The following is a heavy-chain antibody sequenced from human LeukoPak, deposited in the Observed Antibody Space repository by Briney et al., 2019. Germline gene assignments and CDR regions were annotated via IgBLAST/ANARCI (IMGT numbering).Heavy chain of an antibody. D-gene: IGHD2-8*01. Sequence: ASVKVSCKASGYIFTDYYIHWVRQAPGQGLEWMGIIYPGGGSTNYAQKFQGRLTMTRDMSTSTVYMELSSLRSEDTAFYYCARDNDFDHWGQGTLVTVSS. CDR1: GYIFTDYY. J-gene: IGHJ4*02. CDR3: ARDNDFDH. CDR2: IYPGGGST. V-gene: IGHV1-46*01.